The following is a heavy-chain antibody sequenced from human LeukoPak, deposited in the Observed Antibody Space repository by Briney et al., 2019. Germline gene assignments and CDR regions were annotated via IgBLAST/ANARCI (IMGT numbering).Heavy chain of an antibody. Sequence: GGSLRLSCAASGFTFSSYAMSWVRQAPGKGLEWVSTISGSGAFTKYADSVTGRFTISKDNSKNTLYLQMNSLRAEDTAVYYCARNIWFRELLYELDAFDIWGQGTMVTVSS. CDR3: ARNIWFRELLYELDAFDI. V-gene: IGHV3-23*01. CDR2: ISGSGAFT. D-gene: IGHD3-10*01. J-gene: IGHJ3*02. CDR1: GFTFSSYA.